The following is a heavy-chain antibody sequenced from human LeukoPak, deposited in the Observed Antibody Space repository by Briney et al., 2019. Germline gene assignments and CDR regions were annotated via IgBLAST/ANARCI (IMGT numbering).Heavy chain of an antibody. CDR2: IKQDGREK. J-gene: IGHJ4*02. Sequence: PGGSLRLSCAASGFTLTSYAMIWVRQAPGKGLEWVANIKQDGREKNYVDSVRGRFTISRDNAKNSLYLQLNSLRVEDTAVYYCARDTSGYDPFWGQGTLVTVSS. D-gene: IGHD5-12*01. CDR3: ARDTSGYDPF. CDR1: GFTLTSYA. V-gene: IGHV3-7*05.